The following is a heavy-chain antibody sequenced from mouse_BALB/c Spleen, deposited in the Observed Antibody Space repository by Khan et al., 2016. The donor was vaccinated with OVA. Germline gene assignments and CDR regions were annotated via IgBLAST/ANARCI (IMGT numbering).Heavy chain of an antibody. Sequence: EVQLQQSGPELMKPGASVKISCKASGYSFTSYYIHWMIESHGTSLEWIGYIDPFSGATTYNQKFKGKATLTVDKSSNTADIQLRNLTSEDSAVYYCTRHGYVAWFTYWGQGTLVTVSA. V-gene: IGHV1-31*01. CDR3: TRHGYVAWFTY. J-gene: IGHJ3*01. D-gene: IGHD2-2*01. CDR1: GYSFTSYY. CDR2: IDPFSGAT.